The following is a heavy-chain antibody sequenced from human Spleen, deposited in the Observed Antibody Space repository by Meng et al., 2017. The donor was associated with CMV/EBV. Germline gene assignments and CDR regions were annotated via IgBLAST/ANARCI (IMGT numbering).Heavy chain of an antibody. Sequence: ASVKVSCKASGYTFTGYYVHWVRQAPGQGLEWMGWIKPGSGGTDDAQKFQGRITMTRDTSVSTAYMELSGLKFDDTAVYYCARGGEAPRYYFYPMDVWGQGTTVTVSS. V-gene: IGHV1-2*02. CDR2: IKPGSGGT. CDR1: GYTFTGYY. CDR3: ARGGEAPRYYFYPMDV. J-gene: IGHJ6*02. D-gene: IGHD2-21*01.